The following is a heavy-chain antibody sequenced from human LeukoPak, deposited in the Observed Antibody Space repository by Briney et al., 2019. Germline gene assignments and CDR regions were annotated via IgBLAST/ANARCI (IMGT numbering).Heavy chain of an antibody. Sequence: GRSLRLSCAASGFTFSSYGMHWVRQAPGKGLEWVAVIWYDGSNKYYADSVKGRFTIPRDNSKNTLYLQMNSLRAEDTAVYYCARDGVGLRFLEWLSRSYYYYGMDVWGQGTTVTVSS. V-gene: IGHV3-33*01. CDR2: IWYDGSNK. J-gene: IGHJ6*02. CDR1: GFTFSSYG. D-gene: IGHD3-3*01. CDR3: ARDGVGLRFLEWLSRSYYYYGMDV.